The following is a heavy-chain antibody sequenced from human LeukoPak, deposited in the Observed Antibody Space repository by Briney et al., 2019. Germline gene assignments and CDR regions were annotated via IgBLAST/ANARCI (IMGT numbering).Heavy chain of an antibody. D-gene: IGHD6-6*01. V-gene: IGHV1-69*13. CDR2: IIPIFGTA. Sequence: SVTVSFKASGGTFSSYAISWVRQAPGQGLEWMGGIIPIFGTANYAQKFQGRVTITADESTSTAYMELSSLRSEDTAVYYCARVVRSSSAGRWFDPWGQGTLVTVSS. CDR3: ARVVRSSSAGRWFDP. CDR1: GGTFSSYA. J-gene: IGHJ5*02.